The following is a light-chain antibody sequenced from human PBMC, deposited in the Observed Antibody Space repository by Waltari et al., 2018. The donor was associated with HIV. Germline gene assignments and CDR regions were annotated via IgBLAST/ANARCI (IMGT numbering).Light chain of an antibody. CDR1: NSHIGSNY. CDR2: RTN. Sequence: QSVLTQPPSASGTPGQRVTISCSGSNSHIGSNYVYWYQQLPGTAPKLLIYRTNQRPSGVPDRCSGSKSGTSASLAISGLRSEDEADYYCAVWDDSLSGWVFGGGTKLTVL. CDR3: AVWDDSLSGWV. V-gene: IGLV1-47*01. J-gene: IGLJ3*02.